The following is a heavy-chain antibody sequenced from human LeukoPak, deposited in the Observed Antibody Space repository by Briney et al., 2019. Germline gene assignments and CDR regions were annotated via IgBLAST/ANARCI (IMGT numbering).Heavy chain of an antibody. CDR2: ISYDGVNQ. D-gene: IGHD6-19*01. CDR3: ARAAPSIIAVAEIPDY. V-gene: IGHV3-30*04. CDR1: GYTFTGYY. J-gene: IGHJ4*02. Sequence: GASVKVSCKASGYTFTGYYMHWVRQAPGKGLEWVAVISYDGVNQYYADSVKGRFTISRDNSKNTLYLQMNSLRAEDTALYYCARAAPSIIAVAEIPDYWGQGTLVAVSS.